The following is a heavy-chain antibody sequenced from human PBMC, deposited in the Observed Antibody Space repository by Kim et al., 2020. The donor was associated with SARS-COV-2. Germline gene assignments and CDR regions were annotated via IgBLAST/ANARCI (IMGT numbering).Heavy chain of an antibody. D-gene: IGHD3-16*01. CDR1: GGSISSSSYY. Sequence: SETLSLTCTVSGGSISSSSYYWGWIRQPPGKGLEWIGSIYYSGSTYYNPSLKSRVTISVDTSKNQFSLKLSSVTAADTAVYYCARHTQLRLGELFLWFDPWGQGTLVTVSS. CDR3: ARHTQLRLGELFLWFDP. CDR2: IYYSGST. J-gene: IGHJ5*02. V-gene: IGHV4-39*01.